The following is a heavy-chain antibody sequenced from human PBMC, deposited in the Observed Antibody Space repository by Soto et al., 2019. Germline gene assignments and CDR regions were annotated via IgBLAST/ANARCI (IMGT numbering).Heavy chain of an antibody. D-gene: IGHD3-10*02. CDR1: GYTFTGYY. V-gene: IGHV1-2*04. CDR3: ARAPCSVAGCDSYYYYGMDV. Sequence: VKVSCKASGYTFTGYYMHWVRQAPGQGLEWMGWINPNSGGTNYAQKFQGWVTMTRDTSISTAYMELSRLRSDDTAVYYCARAPCSVAGCDSYYYYGMDVWGQGTTVTVSS. CDR2: INPNSGGT. J-gene: IGHJ6*02.